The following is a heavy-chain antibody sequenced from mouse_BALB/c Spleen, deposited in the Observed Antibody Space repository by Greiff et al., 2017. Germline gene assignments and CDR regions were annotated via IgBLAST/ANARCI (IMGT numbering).Heavy chain of an antibody. CDR2: ISCYNGAT. Sequence: LVKPGASVKISCKASGYSFTGYYMHWVKQSHGQSLEWIGYISCYNGATSYNQKFKGKATFTVDTSSSTAYMQFISLTSEDSAVYYCAREGKYGYRFYYFDDWGQGTTLTVSS. J-gene: IGHJ2*01. CDR1: GYSFTGYY. D-gene: IGHD2-2*01. CDR3: AREGKYGYRFYYFDD. V-gene: IGHV1S34*01.